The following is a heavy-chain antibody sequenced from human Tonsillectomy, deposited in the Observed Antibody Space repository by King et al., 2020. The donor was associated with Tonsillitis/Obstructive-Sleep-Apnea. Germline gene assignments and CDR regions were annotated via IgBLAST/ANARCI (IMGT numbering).Heavy chain of an antibody. CDR1: GGSFSGYY. V-gene: IGHV4-34*01. D-gene: IGHD3-22*01. CDR2: INHSGST. CDR3: ARGPSYYYDSSGYWDY. J-gene: IGHJ4*02. Sequence: VQLPQWGAGLLKPSETLSLTCAVYGGSFSGYYWSWIRQPPGKGLEWIGEINHSGSTNYNPSLKSRVTISVDTSKNQFSLKLSSVTAADTAVYYCARGPSYYYDSSGYWDYWGQGTLVTVSS.